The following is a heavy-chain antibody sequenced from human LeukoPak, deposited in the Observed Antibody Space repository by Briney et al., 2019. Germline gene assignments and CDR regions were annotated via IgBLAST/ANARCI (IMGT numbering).Heavy chain of an antibody. CDR1: GFTCSSYE. CDR2: ISSSGSTI. J-gene: IGHJ6*03. CDR3: ASLTATAPYYYYYMDV. Sequence: GGSLRLSCAASGFTCSSYEMNWVRQAPGKGLEWGSYISSSGSTIYYADSVKGRFTISRDNAKNSLYLQMNSLRAEDTAVYYCASLTATAPYYYYYMDVWGKGTTVTVSS. V-gene: IGHV3-48*03. D-gene: IGHD6-13*01.